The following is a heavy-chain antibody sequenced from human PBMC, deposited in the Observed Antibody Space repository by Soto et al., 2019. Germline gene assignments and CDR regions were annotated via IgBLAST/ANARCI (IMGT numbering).Heavy chain of an antibody. J-gene: IGHJ4*02. Sequence: SETLCVTCSFSEDSISTFYWCWMRQSPGKELDWIGYVYYTGSTNYNPSLKSRVTISVDRSKNQFSLKLTSANAADTAVYYCARGRTVRHYADDSSAYFYFFDYWGQGTQVTVSS. D-gene: IGHD3-22*01. V-gene: IGHV4-59*01. CDR1: EDSISTFY. CDR2: VYYTGST. CDR3: ARGRTVRHYADDSSAYFYFFDY.